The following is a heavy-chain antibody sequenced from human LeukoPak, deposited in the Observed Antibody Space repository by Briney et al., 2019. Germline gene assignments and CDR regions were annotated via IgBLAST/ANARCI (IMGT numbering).Heavy chain of an antibody. CDR2: MSYDGSNK. V-gene: IGHV3-30*04. D-gene: IGHD1-1*01. CDR3: ARGGLNALEAFDI. J-gene: IGHJ3*02. Sequence: GGSLRLSCAASGFTFSSYAMHWVRQAPGKGLEWVAVMSYDGSNKYYADSVKGRFTISRDNSKNTLFLQMNSLRAEDTAVYYCARGGLNALEAFDIWGQGTLVTVCS. CDR1: GFTFSSYA.